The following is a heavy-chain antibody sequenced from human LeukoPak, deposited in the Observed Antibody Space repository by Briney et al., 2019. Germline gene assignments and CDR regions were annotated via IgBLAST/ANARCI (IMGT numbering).Heavy chain of an antibody. CDR2: VYYRGTA. J-gene: IGHJ4*02. D-gene: IGHD3-10*01. Sequence: SQTLSLTCTVSGGSINNGDNYWSWIRQPPGKGLEWLGFVYYRGTAYYNSSLKSRLTISIDTSQNQFSLRLTSVTAADTAVYYCARIQGNGAYGWDYFDYWGRGTLVAVSS. CDR1: GGSINNGDNY. V-gene: IGHV4-30-4*08. CDR3: ARIQGNGAYGWDYFDY.